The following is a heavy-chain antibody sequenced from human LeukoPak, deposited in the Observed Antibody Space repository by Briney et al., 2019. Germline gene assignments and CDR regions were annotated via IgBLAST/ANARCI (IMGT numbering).Heavy chain of an antibody. J-gene: IGHJ4*02. Sequence: GGSLRLSCAASGFTFSNYGAHWVRQAPGKGLEWVAFIRSDGGSKDYIASVKGRFTISRDNSENTLFLQMNSLRPEDTAVYYCAKSFGLDYQLLAFFNYWGQGTLVTVSS. CDR3: AKSFGLDYQLLAFFNY. CDR1: GFTFSNYG. D-gene: IGHD2-2*01. CDR2: IRSDGGSK. V-gene: IGHV3-30*02.